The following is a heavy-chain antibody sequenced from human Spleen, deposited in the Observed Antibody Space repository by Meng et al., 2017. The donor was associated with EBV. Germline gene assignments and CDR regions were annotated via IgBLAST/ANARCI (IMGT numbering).Heavy chain of an antibody. CDR2: ILPLFWTN. Sequence: GQLVGSGARGKHTWSTGKVPFRAFGGTFAKFDVSWVRKAPGQGLEWMGGILPLFWTNDYARKFKGRLTITADKSTLTAFMELSSLTSQGTAVYYCASSLGGSVAPVWGQGVLVTVSS. D-gene: IGHD3-16*01. CDR1: GGTFAKFD. J-gene: IGHJ4*02. V-gene: IGHV1-69*06. CDR3: ASSLGGSVAPV.